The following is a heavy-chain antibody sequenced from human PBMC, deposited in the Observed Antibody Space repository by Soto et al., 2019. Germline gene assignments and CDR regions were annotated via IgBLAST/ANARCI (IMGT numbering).Heavy chain of an antibody. Sequence: QVQLVQSGAEVTKPGASVRVSCKASGDIFPSYGISWVRQAPGQGLEWMGWISAYNTNTKYAQEFQGRVTMTTDTSTSTAFMDLRSLRSDDTAVYYCAREYCSSTRCFGVDYWGQGTLVTVSS. V-gene: IGHV1-18*04. CDR1: GDIFPSYG. D-gene: IGHD2-2*01. J-gene: IGHJ4*02. CDR2: ISAYNTNT. CDR3: AREYCSSTRCFGVDY.